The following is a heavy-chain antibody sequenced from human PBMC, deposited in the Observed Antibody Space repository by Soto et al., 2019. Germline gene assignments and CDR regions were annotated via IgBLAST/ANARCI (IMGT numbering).Heavy chain of an antibody. Sequence: GGSLRLSCAASGFPFDDYAMHRFRQPQGKGMEWVSGISWNSGSIGYADSVKGRFTISRDNAKNSLYLQMNSLRAEDTALYYCAKGAWPDIVVVVAATTYYYMDVWGKGTTVTVSS. CDR2: ISWNSGSI. CDR1: GFPFDDYA. CDR3: AKGAWPDIVVVVAATTYYYMDV. D-gene: IGHD2-15*01. J-gene: IGHJ6*03. V-gene: IGHV3-9*01.